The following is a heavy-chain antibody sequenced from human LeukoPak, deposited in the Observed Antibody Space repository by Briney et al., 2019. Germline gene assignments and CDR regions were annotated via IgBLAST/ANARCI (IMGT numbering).Heavy chain of an antibody. V-gene: IGHV4-38-2*02. D-gene: IGHD1-1*01. J-gene: IGHJ4*02. CDR1: GYSVSSGYY. CDR2: RFHSGNT. Sequence: PLETLSLTCTVSGYSVSSGYYWGWIRQPPGKGLEWIGTRFHSGNTYYNPSLKSRVTISVDTSKNQFSLKLSSVTAADTAVYSCARVRYDYYFDYWGQGTLVTVSS. CDR3: ARVRYDYYFDY.